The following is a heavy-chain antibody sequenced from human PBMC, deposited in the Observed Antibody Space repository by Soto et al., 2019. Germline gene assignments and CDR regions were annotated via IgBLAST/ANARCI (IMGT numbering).Heavy chain of an antibody. Sequence: QVQLQQWGAGPLRPLETLSLTCGVSGGSFIGYYWAWIRQSPGKVLEWIGEINDRGSINYNPSLKSRVSISADTSKNHYSLNLRSVTAADTAVYYCSRENHDLLTGPPCVWYFDLWGRGTLVTVSS. V-gene: IGHV4-34*01. J-gene: IGHJ2*01. CDR1: GGSFIGYY. CDR2: INDRGSI. CDR3: SRENHDLLTGPPCVWYFDL. D-gene: IGHD3-9*01.